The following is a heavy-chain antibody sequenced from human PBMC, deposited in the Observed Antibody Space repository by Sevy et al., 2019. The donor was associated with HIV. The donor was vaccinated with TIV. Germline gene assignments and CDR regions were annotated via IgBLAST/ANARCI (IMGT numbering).Heavy chain of an antibody. CDR1: GFTFSSYA. Sequence: GRSLRLSCAASGFTFSSYAMSWVRQAPGKGLEWVSAISGSGGSTYYADSVKGRFTISRDNAKNTLYLQRNSLRAEDTAVYYCAKDTPNLSYDSSGYYYPQYFDYWGQGTLVTVSS. V-gene: IGHV3-23*01. CDR3: AKDTPNLSYDSSGYYYPQYFDY. CDR2: ISGSGGST. D-gene: IGHD3-22*01. J-gene: IGHJ4*02.